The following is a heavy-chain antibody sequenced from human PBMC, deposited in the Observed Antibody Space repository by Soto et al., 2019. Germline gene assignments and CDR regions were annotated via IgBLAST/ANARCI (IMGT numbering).Heavy chain of an antibody. CDR2: ISGTGVGT. J-gene: IGHJ3*02. CDR1: GFTFSSYA. D-gene: IGHD4-17*01. CDR3: AKCMTTVTTFPFDI. Sequence: EVQLLESGGGLVQPGGSLRLSCAASGFTFSSYAMSWVRQAPGKGLEWVSAISGTGVGTYYADSVKGRFTISRDNSKNTLYLRMNSLRAEDTAVYYCAKCMTTVTTFPFDIWGQGTMVTVSS. V-gene: IGHV3-23*01.